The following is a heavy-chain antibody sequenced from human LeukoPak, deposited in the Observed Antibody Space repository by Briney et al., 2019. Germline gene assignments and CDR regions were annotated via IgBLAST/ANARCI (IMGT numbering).Heavy chain of an antibody. CDR1: GGSISSTSYY. V-gene: IGHV4-39*02. CDR2: ISYSGST. CDR3: ARDISSGWFENAIDY. J-gene: IGHJ4*02. Sequence: SETLSLTCTVSGGSISSTSYYWGWIRQPPGKGLDWIGTISYSGSTYYNPSLKSRVTISVDTSKNQFSLQLNSVTPEDTAVYYCARDISSGWFENAIDYWGQGTLVTVSS. D-gene: IGHD6-19*01.